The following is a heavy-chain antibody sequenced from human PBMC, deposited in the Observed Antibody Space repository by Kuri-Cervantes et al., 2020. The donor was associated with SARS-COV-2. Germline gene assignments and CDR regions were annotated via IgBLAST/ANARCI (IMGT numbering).Heavy chain of an antibody. CDR1: GFAFSSYA. CDR3: ARPQGYCSGGSCPDAFDI. V-gene: IGHV3-30-3*01. D-gene: IGHD2-15*01. J-gene: IGHJ3*02. CDR2: ISYDGSNK. Sequence: LSLTCAASGFAFSSYAMHWVRQAPGKGLEWVAVISYDGSNKYYADSVKGRFTISRDNSKNTLYLQMNSLRAEDTAVYYCARPQGYCSGGSCPDAFDIWGQGTTVTVSS.